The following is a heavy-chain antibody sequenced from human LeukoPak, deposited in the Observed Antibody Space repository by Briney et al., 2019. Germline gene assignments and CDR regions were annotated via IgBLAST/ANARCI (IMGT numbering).Heavy chain of an antibody. CDR1: GYSFTGYY. CDR2: INPNSGGT. D-gene: IGHD3-3*01. CDR3: ARGRLFGEVIR. J-gene: IGHJ4*02. V-gene: IGHV1-2*02. Sequence: ASVKVSCKTSGYSFTGYYIHWVRQAPGQGLEWMGWINPNSGGTNYAQKFQGRVTVTRDTSISTAYMELSRLRSDGTAVYYCARGRLFGEVIRWGQGTLVTVSS.